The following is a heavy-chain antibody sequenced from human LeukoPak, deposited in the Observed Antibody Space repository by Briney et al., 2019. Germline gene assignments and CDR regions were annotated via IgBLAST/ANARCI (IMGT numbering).Heavy chain of an antibody. CDR1: GFTFSSYA. J-gene: IGHJ4*02. CDR3: AKETYGSGSYPFXY. Sequence: GGSLRLSCAASGFTFSSYAMSWVRQAPGKGLEWVSAISGSGGSTYNADSVKGRSTISRDNSKNTLYLQMNSLRAEDTAVYYCAKETYGSGSYPFXYWGQGTLVTVS. D-gene: IGHD3-10*01. CDR2: ISGSGGST. V-gene: IGHV3-23*01.